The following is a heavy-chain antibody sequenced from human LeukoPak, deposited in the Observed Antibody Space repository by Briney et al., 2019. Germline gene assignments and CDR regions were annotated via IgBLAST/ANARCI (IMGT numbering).Heavy chain of an antibody. Sequence: ASVKVSCKASGDTFTSYAMYWVRQTPGQRLEWMGWINPNSGGTNYAQKFQGRVTMTRDTPISTAYMELSRLRSDDTAVYYCARDHDYYYYMDVWGKGTTVTVSS. J-gene: IGHJ6*03. D-gene: IGHD3-3*01. V-gene: IGHV1-2*02. CDR2: INPNSGGT. CDR3: ARDHDYYYYMDV. CDR1: GDTFTSYA.